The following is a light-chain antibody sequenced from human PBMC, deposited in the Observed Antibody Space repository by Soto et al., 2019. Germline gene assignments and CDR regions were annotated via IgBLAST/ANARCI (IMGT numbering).Light chain of an antibody. CDR3: SSYTASSTRV. J-gene: IGLJ2*01. V-gene: IGLV2-18*02. Sequence: QSVLTQPPSVSGSPGQSVTISCTGTSSDVGSYNRVSWYQQPPGTAPKLMIYEVSNRPSGVPDRFSGSKSGNTASLTISGLQADDEADYYCSSYTASSTRVFGGGTQLTVL. CDR1: SSDVGSYNR. CDR2: EVS.